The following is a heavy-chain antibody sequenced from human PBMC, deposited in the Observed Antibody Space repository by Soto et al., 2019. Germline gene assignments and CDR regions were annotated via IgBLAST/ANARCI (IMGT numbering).Heavy chain of an antibody. CDR1: GYTFTSYY. Sequence: QVHLVQSGAEVKKPGASVKVSCKASGYTFTSYYMHWVRQAPGQGLEWMGIINPSGGSTTYAQKFHGRVTMTRDTSTSTVYMELSSLRSEDTAVYYCARDYGGAYFDYWGQGTLVPVSS. CDR3: ARDYGGAYFDY. CDR2: INPSGGST. V-gene: IGHV1-46*01. D-gene: IGHD1-26*01. J-gene: IGHJ4*02.